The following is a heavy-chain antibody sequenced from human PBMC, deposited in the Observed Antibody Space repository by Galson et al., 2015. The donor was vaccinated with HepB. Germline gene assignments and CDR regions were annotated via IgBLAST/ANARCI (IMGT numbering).Heavy chain of an antibody. D-gene: IGHD6-13*01. J-gene: IGHJ4*02. CDR1: GFTFSNYW. CDR2: IKQDGSEK. V-gene: IGHV3-7*01. Sequence: LRLSCAASGFTFSNYWMSWVRQAPGKGLEWVANIKQDGSEKYYVDSVKGRFTISRDNAKNSLYLQMNSLRAEDTAVYYCATDLGIAAAGFIDYWGQGTLVTVSS. CDR3: ATDLGIAAAGFIDY.